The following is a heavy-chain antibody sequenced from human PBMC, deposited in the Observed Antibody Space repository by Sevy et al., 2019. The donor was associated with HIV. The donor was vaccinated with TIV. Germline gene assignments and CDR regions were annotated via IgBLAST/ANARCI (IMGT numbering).Heavy chain of an antibody. CDR1: GFTFSTYA. V-gene: IGHV3-30-3*01. CDR2: VSSDGSEI. J-gene: IGHJ4*02. Sequence: GGSLRLSCAVSGFTFSTYAMHWVRQAPGKGLECVAIVSSDGSEINYADSVKGRFTISRDNSRSTLYLQMNSLRTEDTALYYCARDQLRSIDYWGQGTLVTVSS. CDR3: ARDQLRSIDY. D-gene: IGHD7-27*01.